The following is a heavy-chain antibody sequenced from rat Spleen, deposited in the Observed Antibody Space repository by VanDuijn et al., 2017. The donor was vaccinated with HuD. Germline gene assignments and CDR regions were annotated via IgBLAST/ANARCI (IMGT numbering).Heavy chain of an antibody. D-gene: IGHD1-7*01. CDR2: ISYDGSST. Sequence: EVQLVESGGGQVQPGRSLKLSCAASGFTFNNYGMAWVRQTPTKGLEWVASISYDGSSTYYRDSVKGRFTISRDIAKSTLYLQMNSLRSEDTATYYCARVDYGPWGQGVMVTVSS. CDR1: GFTFNNYG. CDR3: ARVDYGP. J-gene: IGHJ2*01. V-gene: IGHV5-29*01.